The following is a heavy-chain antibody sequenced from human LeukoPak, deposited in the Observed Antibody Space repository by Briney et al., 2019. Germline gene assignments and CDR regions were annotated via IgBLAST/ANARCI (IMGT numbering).Heavy chain of an antibody. J-gene: IGHJ4*02. Sequence: GGSLSLSCAASGFTFSGPAMTWVRQAPGKGLQWVSTITGSDDKTYYADSVKGRFTISRDFSKNMVHLHMNSLRVEDTAIYYCAKGPQLYSGYHPDYWGQGTLVTVSS. CDR1: GFTFSGPA. D-gene: IGHD5-12*01. CDR3: AKGPQLYSGYHPDY. V-gene: IGHV3-23*01. CDR2: ITGSDDKT.